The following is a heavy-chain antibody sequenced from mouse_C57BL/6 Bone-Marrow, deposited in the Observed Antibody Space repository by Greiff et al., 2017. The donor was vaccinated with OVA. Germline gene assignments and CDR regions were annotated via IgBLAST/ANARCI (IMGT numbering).Heavy chain of an antibody. D-gene: IGHD1-1*01. CDR3: ARVTTVGFDY. V-gene: IGHV1-19*01. CDR1: GYTFTDYY. CDR2: INPYNGGT. Sequence: EVKLQESGPVLVKPGASVNMSCKASGYTFTDYYMNWVKQSHGKSLEWIGVINPYNGGTSYNQKFKGKATLTVDKSSSTAYMELNSLTSEDSAVYYCARVTTVGFDYWGQGTTLTVSS. J-gene: IGHJ2*01.